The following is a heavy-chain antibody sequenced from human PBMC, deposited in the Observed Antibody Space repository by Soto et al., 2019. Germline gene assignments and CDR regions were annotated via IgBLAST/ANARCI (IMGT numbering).Heavy chain of an antibody. J-gene: IGHJ6*02. D-gene: IGHD3-9*01. CDR1: GFTFTTYA. Sequence: GGSLRLSCAASGFTFTTYAMSWVRQAPGKGLEWVSVISRRGDTTYYADSVKGRFTISRDNSKNTLYLQMNSLSAEDTAVYYCARDYYDILTGSMDVWGQGTTVTVSS. CDR2: ISRRGDTT. CDR3: ARDYYDILTGSMDV. V-gene: IGHV3-23*01.